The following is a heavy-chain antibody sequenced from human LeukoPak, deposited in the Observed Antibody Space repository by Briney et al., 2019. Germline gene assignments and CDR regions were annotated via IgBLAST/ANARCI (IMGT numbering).Heavy chain of an antibody. D-gene: IGHD6-19*01. V-gene: IGHV4-39*07. Sequence: PSETLSLTCTVSGGSISSSNSYWGWIRQPPGQGLEWIGTVFYSGSPNYNPSLKSRVTISVDTSKNQFSLKLSSVTAADTAVYYCARGAVAYYYFDNWGQGTLVTVSS. J-gene: IGHJ4*02. CDR2: VFYSGSP. CDR3: ARGAVAYYYFDN. CDR1: GGSISSSNSY.